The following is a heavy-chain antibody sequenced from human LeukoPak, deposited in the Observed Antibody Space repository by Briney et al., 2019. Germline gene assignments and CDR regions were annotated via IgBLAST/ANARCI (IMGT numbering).Heavy chain of an antibody. CDR1: GFTFSSYA. CDR2: ISGSGGST. Sequence: PGGSLRLSCAASGFTFSSYAMSWVRQAPGKGLEWVSAISGSGGSTYYADSVKGRFTISRDNSKNALYLQMNSLRAEDTAVYYCAKDSGQSPHYGMDVWGQGTTVTVSS. V-gene: IGHV3-23*01. J-gene: IGHJ6*02. CDR3: AKDSGQSPHYGMDV.